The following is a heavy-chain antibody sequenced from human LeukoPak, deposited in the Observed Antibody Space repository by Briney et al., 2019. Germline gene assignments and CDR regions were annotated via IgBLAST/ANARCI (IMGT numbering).Heavy chain of an antibody. CDR3: ARTPWSGYLPPYNWFDP. V-gene: IGHV4-34*01. J-gene: IGHJ5*02. Sequence: PSETLSLTCAVYGGSFSGYYWSWIRQPPGKGLEWIGKINHSGSTNYNPSLKSRVTISVDTSKNQFSLKLSSVTAADTAVYYCARTPWSGYLPPYNWFDPWGQGTLVTVSS. CDR2: INHSGST. CDR1: GGSFSGYY. D-gene: IGHD3-3*01.